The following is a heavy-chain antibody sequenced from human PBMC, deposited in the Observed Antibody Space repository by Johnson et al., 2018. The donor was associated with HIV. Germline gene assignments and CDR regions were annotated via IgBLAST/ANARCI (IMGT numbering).Heavy chain of an antibody. CDR3: AKETRDSRSAFDI. D-gene: IGHD4-11*01. CDR1: GFTFSTYN. CDR2: ISYDGSNK. J-gene: IGHJ3*02. Sequence: VQLVESGGGVVQPGRSPRLSCAASGFTFSTYNMHWVRQAPGKGLEWVAVISYDGSNKYSADFVKGRFTISRDTSKKSVFLQMNSLRPEDTAVYYCAKETRDSRSAFDIWGQGTLVTVSS. V-gene: IGHV3-30*01.